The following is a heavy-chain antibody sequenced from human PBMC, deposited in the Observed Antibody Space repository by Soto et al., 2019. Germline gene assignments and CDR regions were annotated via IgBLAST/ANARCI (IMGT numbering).Heavy chain of an antibody. J-gene: IGHJ6*02. CDR2: INPNSGGT. V-gene: IGHV1-2*04. D-gene: IGHD4-17*01. Sequence: ASVKVSCKASGYTFTGYYMHWVRQAPGQGLEWMGWINPNSGGTNYAQKFQGWVTMTRDTSISTAYMELSRLRSDDTAVYYCARENAVLNDYGDPMGDYYYGMDVWGQGTTVTVSS. CDR3: ARENAVLNDYGDPMGDYYYGMDV. CDR1: GYTFTGYY.